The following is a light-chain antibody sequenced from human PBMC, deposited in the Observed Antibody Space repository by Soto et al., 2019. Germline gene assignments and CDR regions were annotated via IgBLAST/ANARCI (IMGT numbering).Light chain of an antibody. J-gene: IGLJ2*01. V-gene: IGLV2-14*01. CDR1: SSDVGGYNY. CDR2: DVS. CDR3: SSYTSSSTLVV. Sequence: QSVLTQPASVSGSPGQSITISCTGTSSDVGGYNYVSRYQQHPGKAPKLMIYDVSNRPSGDSNRFSGCKSGNTTYLTISELHAENEAEYYYSSYTSSSTLVVFGGGTQLTVL.